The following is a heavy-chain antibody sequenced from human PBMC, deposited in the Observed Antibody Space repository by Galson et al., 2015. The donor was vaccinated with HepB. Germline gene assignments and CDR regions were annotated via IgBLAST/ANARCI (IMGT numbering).Heavy chain of an antibody. CDR2: ISYDGSNK. Sequence: SLRLSCAASGLTFSSYGMHWVRQAPGKGLEWVAVISYDGSNKYYADSVKGRFTISRDNSKNTLYLQMNSLRAEDTAVYYCAKSSSGYYKNIDYWGQGTLVTVSS. D-gene: IGHD3-22*01. V-gene: IGHV3-30*18. J-gene: IGHJ4*02. CDR3: AKSSSGYYKNIDY. CDR1: GLTFSSYG.